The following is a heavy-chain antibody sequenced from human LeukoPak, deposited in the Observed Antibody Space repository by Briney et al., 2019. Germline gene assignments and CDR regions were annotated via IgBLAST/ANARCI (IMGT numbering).Heavy chain of an antibody. CDR2: IWYDGSNK. V-gene: IGHV3-33*01. CDR3: ARADHVWGSYPPTFDY. Sequence: GRSLRLSCAASGFTFSSYGMHWVRQAPGKGLEWVAVIWYDGSNKYYADSVKGRFTISRDNSKNTLYLQMNSLRAEDTAVYYCARADHVWGSYPPTFDYWGQGTLVTVSS. J-gene: IGHJ4*02. D-gene: IGHD3-16*02. CDR1: GFTFSSYG.